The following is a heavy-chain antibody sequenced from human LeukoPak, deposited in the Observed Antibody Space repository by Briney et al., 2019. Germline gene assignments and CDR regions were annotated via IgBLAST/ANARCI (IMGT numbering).Heavy chain of an antibody. CDR2: IKQDGSEK. D-gene: IGHD6-13*01. CDR1: GFTFTTYW. J-gene: IGHJ5*02. CDR3: ARVAAAVPDQ. V-gene: IGHV3-7*04. Sequence: PGGSLRLSCAASGFTFTTYWMSWVRQAPGKGLEWVANIKQDGSEKYYMDSVKGRFTISRDNAKNSLYLQMSSLRAEDTGIYYCARVAAAVPDQWGQGTLVTVSS.